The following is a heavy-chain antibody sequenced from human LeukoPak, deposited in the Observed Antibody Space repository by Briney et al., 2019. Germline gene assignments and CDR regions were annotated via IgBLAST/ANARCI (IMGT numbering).Heavy chain of an antibody. J-gene: IGHJ6*02. V-gene: IGHV3-7*03. CDR3: ARDGPGCSGGSCYHYYYYGMDV. Sequence: GGSLRLSCAASGFTFSSYWMSWVRQAPGRGLDWVANIKQDGSEKYYGDSVKGRFTISRDNAKNTLYLQMNSLRAEDTAVYYCARDGPGCSGGSCYHYYYYGMDVWGQGTTVTVSS. CDR2: IKQDGSEK. CDR1: GFTFSSYW. D-gene: IGHD2-15*01.